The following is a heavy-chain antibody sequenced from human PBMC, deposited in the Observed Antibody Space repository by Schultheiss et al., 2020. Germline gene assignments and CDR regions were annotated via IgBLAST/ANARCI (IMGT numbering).Heavy chain of an antibody. CDR2: IYYSGST. J-gene: IGHJ3*02. Sequence: SETLSLTCTVSGGSISSYYWSWIRQPPGKGLEWIGYIYYSGSTYYNPSLKSRVTISVDTSKNQFSLKLSSVTAADTAVYYCATLLHRVAGTMGRQYAFDIWGQGTMVTVSS. CDR1: GGSISSYY. CDR3: ATLLHRVAGTMGRQYAFDI. D-gene: IGHD6-19*01. V-gene: IGHV4-59*04.